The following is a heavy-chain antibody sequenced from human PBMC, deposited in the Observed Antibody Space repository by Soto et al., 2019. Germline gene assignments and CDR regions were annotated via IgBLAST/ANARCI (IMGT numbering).Heavy chain of an antibody. CDR2: TYNGGDT. CDR3: ARGYCADGVCYGALDN. J-gene: IGHJ4*02. D-gene: IGHD2-8*01. Sequence: EVQLVETGGGLIQPGGSLRLSCAASGFIVSSNYMSWVRQAPGKGLEWVSVTYNGGDTSYADSVKGRFTITRDISENTLYLQMNSLRAEDTAMYFCARGYCADGVCYGALDNWGQGTLVTVSS. CDR1: GFIVSSNY. V-gene: IGHV3-53*02.